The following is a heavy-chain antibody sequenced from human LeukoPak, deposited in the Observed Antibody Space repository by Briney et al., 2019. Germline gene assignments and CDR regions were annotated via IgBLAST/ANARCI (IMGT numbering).Heavy chain of an antibody. Sequence: QAGGSLRLSCAASGFTFSSYAMSWVRQAPGKGLEWVSAISGSGGSTYYADSVKGRFTISRDNSKNTLYLQMNSLRADDTAVYYCARDHRNAGVFDYWGQGTLVTVSS. V-gene: IGHV3-23*01. CDR2: ISGSGGST. D-gene: IGHD2-2*01. CDR1: GFTFSSYA. J-gene: IGHJ4*02. CDR3: ARDHRNAGVFDY.